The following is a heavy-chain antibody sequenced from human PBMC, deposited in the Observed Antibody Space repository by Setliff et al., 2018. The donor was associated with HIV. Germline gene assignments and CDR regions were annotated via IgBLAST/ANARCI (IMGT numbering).Heavy chain of an antibody. D-gene: IGHD3-10*01. CDR3: ARDPAWPGYFDY. CDR2: IYYNGNA. V-gene: IGHV4-30-2*01. J-gene: IGHJ4*02. CDR1: GGSMRSSGYS. Sequence: PSETLSLTCAVSGGSMRSSGYSWTWIRQAPGKGLEWVGYIYYNGNAYYNPSLKSRVTISVDKSKNQFSLKLSSVTAADTAVYYCARDPAWPGYFDYWGQGTLVTVSS.